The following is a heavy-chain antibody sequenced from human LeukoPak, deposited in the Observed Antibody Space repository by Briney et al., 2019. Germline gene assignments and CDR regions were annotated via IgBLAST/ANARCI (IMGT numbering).Heavy chain of an antibody. D-gene: IGHD1-14*01. CDR3: ARDTGENGYYGLTGDY. J-gene: IGHJ4*02. CDR1: GFTFSNHA. V-gene: IGHV3-30*04. CDR2: ISYDDGTNK. Sequence: GGSLRLSCAASGFTFSNHAIHWVRQAPGKRLEWVAVISYDDGTNKYYADSVEGRFTISRDNSKNTVFLHMNGLRPEDTAVYYCARDTGENGYYGLTGDYWGRGTLVTVSS.